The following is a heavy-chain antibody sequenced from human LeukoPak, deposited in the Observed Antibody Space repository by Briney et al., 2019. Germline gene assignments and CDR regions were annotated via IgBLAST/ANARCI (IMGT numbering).Heavy chain of an antibody. V-gene: IGHV4-34*01. CDR3: ARLQGGYSYGYRFDY. D-gene: IGHD5-18*01. Sequence: SETLSLTCAVYGGSFSGYYWSWIRQPPGKGLEWIGEINHSGSTNYNPSLKSRVTISVDTSKNQFSLKLSSVTAADTAVYYCARLQGGYSYGYRFDYWGQGTLVTVSS. J-gene: IGHJ4*02. CDR2: INHSGST. CDR1: GGSFSGYY.